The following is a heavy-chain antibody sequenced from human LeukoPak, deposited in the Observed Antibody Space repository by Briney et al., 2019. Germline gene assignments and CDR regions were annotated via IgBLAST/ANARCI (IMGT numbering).Heavy chain of an antibody. CDR1: GFTFSSYA. CDR3: ARVSDSSGWYWRDAFDI. CDR2: ISGSGGST. V-gene: IGHV3-23*01. D-gene: IGHD6-19*01. Sequence: GGSLRLSCEASGFTFSSYALSWVRQAPGKGLEWVSAISGSGGSTYYPDSVRGHFTISRDNSKNTLYLQMNSLRAEDTAVYYCARVSDSSGWYWRDAFDIWGQGTMVTVSS. J-gene: IGHJ3*02.